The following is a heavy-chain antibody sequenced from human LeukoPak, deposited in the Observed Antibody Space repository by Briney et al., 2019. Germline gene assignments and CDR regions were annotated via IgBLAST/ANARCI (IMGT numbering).Heavy chain of an antibody. V-gene: IGHV4-34*01. CDR1: GGSFSGYY. CDR3: ASGLREYSSSKYYYYYYMDV. J-gene: IGHJ6*03. D-gene: IGHD6-6*01. CDR2: INHSGST. Sequence: SETLSLTCAVYGGSFSGYYWSWIRQPPGKGLEWIGEINHSGSTNYNPSLKSRVTISVDTSKNQFSLKLSSVTAADTAVYYCASGLREYSSSKYYYYYYMDVWGKGTTVTVSS.